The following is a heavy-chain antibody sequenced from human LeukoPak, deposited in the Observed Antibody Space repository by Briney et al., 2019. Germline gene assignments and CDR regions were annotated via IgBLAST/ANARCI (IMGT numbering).Heavy chain of an antibody. D-gene: IGHD3-3*01. V-gene: IGHV3-30*03. Sequence: GSLRLSCAASGFTFSSYGMHWVRQAPGKGLEWVAVISYDGSNKYYADSVKGRFTISRDNSKNTLYLQMNSLRAEDTAVYYCATYDFWSGYPFPYFDYWGQGTLVTVSS. CDR1: GFTFSSYG. CDR2: ISYDGSNK. CDR3: ATYDFWSGYPFPYFDY. J-gene: IGHJ4*02.